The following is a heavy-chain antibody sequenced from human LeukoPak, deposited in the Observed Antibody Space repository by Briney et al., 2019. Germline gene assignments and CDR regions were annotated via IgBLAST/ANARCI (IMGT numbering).Heavy chain of an antibody. CDR3: ARGSRAASGRHPYDY. V-gene: IGHV1-2*02. D-gene: IGHD6-25*01. CDR1: GYTFTGYY. J-gene: IGHJ4*02. Sequence: ASVKVSCKASGYTFTGYYMHWVRQAPGQGLEWMGWINPNSGGTNYAQKFQGRVTMTRDTSISTAYMELSRLRSDDTAVYYCARGSRAASGRHPYDYWGQGTLVTVSS. CDR2: INPNSGGT.